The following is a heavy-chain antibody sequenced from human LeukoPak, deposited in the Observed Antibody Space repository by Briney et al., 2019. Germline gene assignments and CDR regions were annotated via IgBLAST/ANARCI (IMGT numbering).Heavy chain of an antibody. CDR2: IYRTGTT. V-gene: IGHV4-30-2*01. Sequence: SETLSLTCTVSGDSVDSAGDYWSWIRQPPGRGLEWIGYIYRTGTTHYNPSLKSRVTLSMDKSKSQFSLSLTSVTAADTAVYYCARRGATLRYFEWIPASWFDPWGQGTLVTVSS. D-gene: IGHD3-3*01. J-gene: IGHJ5*02. CDR3: ARRGATLRYFEWIPASWFDP. CDR1: GDSVDSAGDY.